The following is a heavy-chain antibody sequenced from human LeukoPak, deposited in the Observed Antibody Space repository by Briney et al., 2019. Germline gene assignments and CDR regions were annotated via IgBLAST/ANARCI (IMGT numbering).Heavy chain of an antibody. V-gene: IGHV4-4*07. D-gene: IGHD2-2*01. CDR2: ISSGGTT. J-gene: IGHJ5*02. CDR1: GDSITSYY. CDR3: SRGGYYCSSASCYAWFDP. Sequence: SETLSLTCTVSGDSITSYYWSWIRQPAGKALEWIGRISSGGTTKYNPSLSSRVTMSVDTSKNQFSLKLNSVTAADTAVYYCSRGGYYCSSASCYAWFDPWGQRTLVTVSS.